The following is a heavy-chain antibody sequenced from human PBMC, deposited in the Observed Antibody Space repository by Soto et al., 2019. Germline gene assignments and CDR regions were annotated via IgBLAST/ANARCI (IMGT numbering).Heavy chain of an antibody. CDR1: GGTFRNHG. J-gene: IGHJ4*02. Sequence: QVQLVQSGAVVKKPGSSVRVSCKASGGTFRNHGISWVRQAPGQGLEWVAGIIPIFGRAKYEQRFQGRVTITADESTSTAYLELSSLRSEDTAVYYCARDGTLFDSNSYYFRYWGQGTLVTVSS. V-gene: IGHV1-69*01. CDR3: ARDGTLFDSNSYYFRY. CDR2: IIPIFGRA. D-gene: IGHD3-10*02.